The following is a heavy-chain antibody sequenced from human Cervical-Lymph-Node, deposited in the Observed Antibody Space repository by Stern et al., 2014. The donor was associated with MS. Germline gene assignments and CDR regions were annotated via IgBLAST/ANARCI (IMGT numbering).Heavy chain of an antibody. CDR1: GFDFSTFG. CDR3: AKGNNGTPDY. J-gene: IGHJ4*02. CDR2: IAYDGNKE. D-gene: IGHD1-26*01. V-gene: IGHV3-30*18. Sequence: MKLVESGGGVVQPGGSLRLSCAASGFDFSTFGMHWVRQAPGKGLEWVAVIAYDGNKEYYADSVKGRFTISRDNSRNTVSLQMNALRSEDTAVFYCAKGNNGTPDYWGRGTLVTVSS.